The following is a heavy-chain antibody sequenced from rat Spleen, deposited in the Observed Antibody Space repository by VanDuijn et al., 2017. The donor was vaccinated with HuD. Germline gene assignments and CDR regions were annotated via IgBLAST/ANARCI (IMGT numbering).Heavy chain of an antibody. CDR2: ILYDGGRT. D-gene: IGHD1-9*01. J-gene: IGHJ2*01. CDR3: ARRHYGYTDYFDY. Sequence: EVQLVESGGGLVQPGRSLKLSCAASGFTFSDYGMAWVRQAPTKGLEWVATILYDGGRTYYRDSVKGRFTISRDNAKSTLSLQMDSLRSEDTATYYCARRHYGYTDYFDYWGQGVMVTVSS. V-gene: IGHV5-29*01. CDR1: GFTFSDYG.